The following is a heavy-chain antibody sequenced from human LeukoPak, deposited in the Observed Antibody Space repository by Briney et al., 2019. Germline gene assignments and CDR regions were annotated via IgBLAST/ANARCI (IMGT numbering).Heavy chain of an antibody. CDR1: GFTFSSYA. D-gene: IGHD2-15*01. V-gene: IGHV3-23*01. J-gene: IGHJ4*02. CDR3: AKTRGYCSGGSCYGDS. Sequence: GGSLRLSCAASGFTFSSYAMSWVRQAPGKGLEWVSAISGSGGSTYYADSVKGRFTISRDSSKNTVSLQMNSLRAEDTALYYCAKTRGYCSGGSCYGDSWGQGTLVTVSS. CDR2: ISGSGGST.